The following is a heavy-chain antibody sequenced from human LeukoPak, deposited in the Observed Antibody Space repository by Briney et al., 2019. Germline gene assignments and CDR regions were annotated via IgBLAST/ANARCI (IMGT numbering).Heavy chain of an antibody. J-gene: IGHJ3*02. CDR1: GGSISSYY. D-gene: IGHD5-24*01. CDR3: ARTMATIVGNDAFDI. Sequence: SETLSRTCTVSGGSISSYYWSWLRQPPGKGLEWVGYIYYSGSTNYNPSLKSRVTISVDTSKNQFPLKLSSVTAADTAVYYCARTMATIVGNDAFDIWGQGTMVTVSS. V-gene: IGHV4-59*01. CDR2: IYYSGST.